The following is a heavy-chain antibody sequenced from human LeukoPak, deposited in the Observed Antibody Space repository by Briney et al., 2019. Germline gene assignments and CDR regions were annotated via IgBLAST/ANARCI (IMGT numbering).Heavy chain of an antibody. D-gene: IGHD3-22*01. V-gene: IGHV4-39*07. Sequence: PSETLSLTCTVSSGSISTSNYYWGWIRQPPGKGLEWIGSIYHSGSTYYNPSLKSRVTISVDTSKNQFSLKLSSVTAADTAVYYCARDNRVYYDSSGSTGAFDIWGQGTMVTVSS. CDR3: ARDNRVYYDSSGSTGAFDI. J-gene: IGHJ3*02. CDR2: IYHSGST. CDR1: SGSISTSNYY.